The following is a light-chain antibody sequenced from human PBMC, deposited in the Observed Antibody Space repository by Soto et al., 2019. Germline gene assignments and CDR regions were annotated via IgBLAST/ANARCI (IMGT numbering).Light chain of an antibody. CDR3: QQRSNWPLT. V-gene: IGKV3-11*01. J-gene: IGKJ4*01. Sequence: EIVLTRSPATLSVSPGERATLSCRASQSVSSYLAWYQQKPGQAPRLLIYDASNRATGIPARFSGSGSGTDVTLTISSLEPEDFAVYYCQQRSNWPLTFGGGTKVEIK. CDR2: DAS. CDR1: QSVSSY.